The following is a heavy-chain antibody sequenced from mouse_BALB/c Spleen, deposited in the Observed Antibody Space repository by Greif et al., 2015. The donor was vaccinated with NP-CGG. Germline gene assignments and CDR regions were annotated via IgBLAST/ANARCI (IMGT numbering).Heavy chain of an antibody. V-gene: IGHV1-84*02. J-gene: IGHJ4*01. CDR2: IYPGSGNT. CDR1: GYTFTDYY. CDR3: ARRTGTEAMDY. Sequence: QVQLQQSGPELVKPGASVKISCKASGYTFTDYYINWVKQKPGQGLEWIGWIYPGSGNTKYNEKFKGKATLTVDTSSSTVYMQLSSLTSEDTAVYFCARRTGTEAMDYWCQGTSVTVSS. D-gene: IGHD4-1*01.